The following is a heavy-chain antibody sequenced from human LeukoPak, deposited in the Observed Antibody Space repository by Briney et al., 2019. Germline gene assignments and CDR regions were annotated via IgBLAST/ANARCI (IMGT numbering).Heavy chain of an antibody. D-gene: IGHD5-18*01. CDR1: GGSISSYY. V-gene: IGHV4-59*08. J-gene: IGHJ4*02. CDR2: IYYSGST. Sequence: SETLSLTCTVSGGSISSYYWSWIRQPPGKGLEWIGYIYYSGSTNYNPSLKSRVTISVDTSKNQFSLKLSSVTAADTAVYYCARHGGYSYGYTDYWGQGTLVTVSS. CDR3: ARHGGYSYGYTDY.